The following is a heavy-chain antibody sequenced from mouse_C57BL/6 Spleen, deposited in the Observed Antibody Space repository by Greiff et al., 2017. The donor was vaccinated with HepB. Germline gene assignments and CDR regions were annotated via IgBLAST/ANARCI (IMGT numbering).Heavy chain of an antibody. D-gene: IGHD1-1*01. Sequence: VQLQQSGTELVKPGASVKLSCKASGYTFTSYWMHWVKQRPGQGLEWIGNINPSNGGTNYNEKFKSKATLTVDKSSSTAYMQLSSLTSEDSAVYYCGITTVVAMDAMDYWGQGTSVTVSS. V-gene: IGHV1-53*01. CDR1: GYTFTSYW. CDR2: INPSNGGT. CDR3: GITTVVAMDAMDY. J-gene: IGHJ4*01.